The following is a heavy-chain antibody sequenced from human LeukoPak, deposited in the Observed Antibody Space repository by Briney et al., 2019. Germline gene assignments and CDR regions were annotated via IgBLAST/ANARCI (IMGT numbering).Heavy chain of an antibody. CDR2: IRSDGST. CDR3: AREMYSGMYNDAFDI. CDR1: GFTFSSYA. Sequence: GGSLRLSCAASGFTFSSYAMSWVRQAPGKGLEWVSVIRSDGSTNHADSVKGRFTISRDNSKNTLYLQMNNLRAEDTAMYYCAREMYSGMYNDAFDIWGQGTKVTVSS. V-gene: IGHV3-23*01. J-gene: IGHJ3*02. D-gene: IGHD1-26*01.